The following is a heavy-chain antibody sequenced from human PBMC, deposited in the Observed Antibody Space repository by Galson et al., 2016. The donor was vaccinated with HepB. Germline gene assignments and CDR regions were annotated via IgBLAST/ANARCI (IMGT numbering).Heavy chain of an antibody. CDR1: GGSISTDDW. CDR3: ASYRYQVPGYFDL. D-gene: IGHD5-18*01. V-gene: IGHV4-4*02. Sequence: SETLSLTCAVSGGSISTDDWWTWVRLPPGKGLEWIGEVFQSGSTNYNPSLKSRVTISLDKSMNLFSLTLTSVTAADTAVYYCASYRYQVPGYFDLWGRGTPVTVSS. J-gene: IGHJ2*01. CDR2: VFQSGST.